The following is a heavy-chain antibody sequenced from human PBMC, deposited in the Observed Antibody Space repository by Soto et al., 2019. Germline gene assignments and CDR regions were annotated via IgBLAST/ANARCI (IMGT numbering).Heavy chain of an antibody. CDR3: ARVIAMDRLLHTAPGY. Sequence: EVQLVESGGGLVQPGGSLRLSCVASGFTFSSYSMNWVRQAPGKGLEWVSYISVGSSTIYYADSVEGRFTISRDNAKNSVYLQMNSLRDEDTAVYYCARVIAMDRLLHTAPGYWGQGTLVTVSS. CDR2: ISVGSSTI. D-gene: IGHD5-18*01. J-gene: IGHJ4*02. V-gene: IGHV3-48*02. CDR1: GFTFSSYS.